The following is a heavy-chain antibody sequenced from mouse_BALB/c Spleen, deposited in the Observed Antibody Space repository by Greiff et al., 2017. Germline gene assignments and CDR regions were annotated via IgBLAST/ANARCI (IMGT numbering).Heavy chain of an antibody. CDR3: ARHYYGFDY. CDR1: GYTFTSYW. CDR2: INPSTGYT. J-gene: IGHJ2*01. D-gene: IGHD1-1*01. Sequence: VQLQQSGAELAKPGASVKMSCKASGYTFTSYWMHWVKQRPGQGLEWIGYINPSTGYTEYNQKFKDKATLTADKSSSTAYMQLSSLTSEDSAVYYCARHYYGFDYWGQGTTLTVSS. V-gene: IGHV1-7*01.